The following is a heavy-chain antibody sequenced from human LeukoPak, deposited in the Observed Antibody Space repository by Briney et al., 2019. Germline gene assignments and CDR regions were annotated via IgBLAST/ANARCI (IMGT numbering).Heavy chain of an antibody. Sequence: ASVKVSCKVSGYTLTELSMHWVRHAPGKGLEWMGGFDPEDGETIYAQKFQGRVTMTEDTSTDTAYMELSSLRSEDTAVYYCATETISSSPNYYYYMDVWGKGTTVTVTS. V-gene: IGHV1-24*01. CDR2: FDPEDGET. D-gene: IGHD6-6*01. CDR3: ATETISSSPNYYYYMDV. J-gene: IGHJ6*03. CDR1: GYTLTELS.